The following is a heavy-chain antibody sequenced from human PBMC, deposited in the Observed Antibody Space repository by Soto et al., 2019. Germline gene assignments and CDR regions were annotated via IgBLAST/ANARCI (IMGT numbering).Heavy chain of an antibody. V-gene: IGHV3-30*18. D-gene: IGHD3-22*01. CDR2: ISYDGSNK. Sequence: PGGSLRLSCAASGFTFSSYGMHWVRQAPGKGLVWVAVISYDGSNKYYADSVKGRFTISRDNSKNTLYLQMNSLRAEDTAVYYCAKDPSRKNYYDSSGYLNYWGQGTLVTVS. J-gene: IGHJ4*02. CDR1: GFTFSSYG. CDR3: AKDPSRKNYYDSSGYLNY.